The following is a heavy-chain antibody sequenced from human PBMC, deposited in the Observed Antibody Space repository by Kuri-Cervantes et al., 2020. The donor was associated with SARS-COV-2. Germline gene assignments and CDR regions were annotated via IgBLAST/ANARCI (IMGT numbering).Heavy chain of an antibody. CDR3: AVYSSSPYYYYMDV. CDR1: GGSISSYY. Sequence: GSLRLSCTVSGGSISSYYWSWIRQPPGKGLEWIGYIYYSGSTNYNPSLKSRVTISVDTSKNQFSLKLSSVTAADTAVYYCAVYSSSPYYYYMDVWGKGTTVTVSS. J-gene: IGHJ6*03. D-gene: IGHD6-13*01. CDR2: IYYSGST. V-gene: IGHV4-59*12.